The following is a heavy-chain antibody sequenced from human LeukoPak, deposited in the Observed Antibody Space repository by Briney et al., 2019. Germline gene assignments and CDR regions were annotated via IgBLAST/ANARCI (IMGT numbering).Heavy chain of an antibody. D-gene: IGHD3-10*01. CDR2: ISSSGSTI. Sequence: GGSLRLSCVASGFTFSRYSMNWVRQAPGKGLEWVSYISSSGSTIYYADSVKGRFTISRDNAKNSLYLQMNSLRAEDTAVYYCARETSPLMAYYYYYGMDVWGQGTTVTVSS. CDR1: GFTFSRYS. CDR3: ARETSPLMAYYYYYGMDV. V-gene: IGHV3-48*01. J-gene: IGHJ6*02.